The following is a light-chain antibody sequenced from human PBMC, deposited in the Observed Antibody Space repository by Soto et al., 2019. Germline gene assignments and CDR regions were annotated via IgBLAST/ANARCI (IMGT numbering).Light chain of an antibody. CDR3: QQYDNRPSIT. CDR2: DAS. Sequence: DIQMTQSPSSLSASVGDRVTITCQASQDISNYLNWYQQKPGKAPKLLIYDASNLETGVPSRFSGSRSGTDFTFTISNLQHEDIATYYCQQYDNRPSITFGQGTRLEIK. V-gene: IGKV1-33*01. CDR1: QDISNY. J-gene: IGKJ5*01.